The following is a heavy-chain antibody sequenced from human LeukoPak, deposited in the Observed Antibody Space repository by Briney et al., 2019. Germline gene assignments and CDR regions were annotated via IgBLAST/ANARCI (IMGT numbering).Heavy chain of an antibody. D-gene: IGHD2-15*01. J-gene: IGHJ4*02. V-gene: IGHV4-38-2*02. Sequence: SETLSLTCTVSGYAISTGYFWAWIRQPPGKGLEWIGRVSRGAGTSYSPSLKCRVTMSLDTSKNQFSVNLNSVTAADTAVYYCARDHDVWVVPSFDYWGQGNLVSVSS. CDR2: VSRGAGT. CDR3: ARDHDVWVVPSFDY. CDR1: GYAISTGYF.